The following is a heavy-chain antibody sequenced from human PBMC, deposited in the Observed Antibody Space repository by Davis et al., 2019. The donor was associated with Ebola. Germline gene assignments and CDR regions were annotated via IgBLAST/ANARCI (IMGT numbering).Heavy chain of an antibody. CDR3: ARGGRWYDIMTEASLMDV. D-gene: IGHD3-9*01. V-gene: IGHV3-21*01. CDR1: GSTFMSYS. J-gene: IGHJ6*04. CDR2: ISSRSSYI. Sequence: PGGPLRPSFAASGSTFMSYSMNWVRQAPGKGLEWVSPISSRSSYIYYADSVKGRFTISRDDSKNTLYLQMNSLRGEDAAVYYCARGGRWYDIMTEASLMDVWGKGTTVTVSS.